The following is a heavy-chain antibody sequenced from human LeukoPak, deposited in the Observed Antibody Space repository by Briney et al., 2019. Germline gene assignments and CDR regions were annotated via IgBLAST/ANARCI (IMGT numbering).Heavy chain of an antibody. J-gene: IGHJ5*02. CDR1: GFTFSSFA. CDR2: ISSSGSTI. V-gene: IGHV3-48*03. Sequence: GGSLRLSCAASGFTFSSFAMNWVRQAPGKGLEWVSYISSSGSTIYYADSVKGRFTISRDNAKNSLYLQMNSLRAEDTAVYYCARGITMVRGNNWFDPWGQGTLVTVSS. D-gene: IGHD3-10*01. CDR3: ARGITMVRGNNWFDP.